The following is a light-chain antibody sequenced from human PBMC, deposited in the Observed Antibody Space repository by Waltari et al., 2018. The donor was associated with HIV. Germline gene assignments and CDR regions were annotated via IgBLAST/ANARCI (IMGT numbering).Light chain of an antibody. CDR1: QSVLYSSNNENY. CDR3: QQYYSPPGWT. CDR2: WAS. J-gene: IGKJ1*01. Sequence: DIVMTQSPDSLAVSLGERATINCKSSQSVLYSSNNENYLAWYQQKPGQPPKLLIYWASTRESGVPDRFSGSGSGTDFTLTISSLQDEDVAVYYCQQYYSPPGWTFGQGTKVEIK. V-gene: IGKV4-1*01.